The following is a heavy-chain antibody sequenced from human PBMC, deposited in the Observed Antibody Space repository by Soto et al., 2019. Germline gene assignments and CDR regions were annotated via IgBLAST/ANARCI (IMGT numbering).Heavy chain of an antibody. CDR1: GFTFSSYG. V-gene: IGHV3-33*01. CDR3: ARGGSSWYDVVGVVVSDY. D-gene: IGHD6-13*01. CDR2: IWYDGSNK. Sequence: GGSLRLSCAASGFTFSSYGMHWVRQAPGKGLEWVAVIWYDGSNKYYADSVKGRFTISRDNSKNTLYLQMNSLRAEDTAVYYCARGGSSWYDVVGVVVSDYWGQGTLVTVSS. J-gene: IGHJ4*02.